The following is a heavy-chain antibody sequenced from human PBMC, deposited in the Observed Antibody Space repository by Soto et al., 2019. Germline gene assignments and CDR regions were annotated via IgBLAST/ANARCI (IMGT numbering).Heavy chain of an antibody. V-gene: IGHV5-51*01. J-gene: IGHJ4*02. CDR3: ARRGDYGDYDDY. Sequence: GESLKISCHGSGYTLSTFWIGWVRQMPGKGLEWMGIISPGDSNAKYGPSFQGQATISADKSVNTAYLQWNSLKASDTAMYYCARRGDYGDYDDYWGQGTLVTVSS. D-gene: IGHD4-17*01. CDR1: GYTLSTFW. CDR2: ISPGDSNA.